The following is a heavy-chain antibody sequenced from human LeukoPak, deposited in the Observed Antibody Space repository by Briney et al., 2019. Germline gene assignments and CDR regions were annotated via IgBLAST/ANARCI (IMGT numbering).Heavy chain of an antibody. Sequence: ASETLSLTCAVYGESFSGYYWSWIRQPPGKGLEWIGEINHSGSTNYNPSLKSRVTISVDTSKNQFSLKLSSVTAADTAVYDCARGFGGAFDIWGQGTMVTVSS. J-gene: IGHJ3*02. CDR1: GESFSGYY. CDR2: INHSGST. D-gene: IGHD3-3*01. V-gene: IGHV4-34*01. CDR3: ARGFGGAFDI.